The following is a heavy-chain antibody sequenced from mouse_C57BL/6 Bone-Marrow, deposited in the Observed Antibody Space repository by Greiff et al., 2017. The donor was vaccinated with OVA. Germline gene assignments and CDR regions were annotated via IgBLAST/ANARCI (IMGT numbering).Heavy chain of an antibody. CDR1: GYAFTNYL. D-gene: IGHD1-1*01. CDR3: ARSCCGTFDY. CDR2: INPGSGGT. Sequence: VQLQESGAELVRPGTSVKVSCKASGYAFTNYLIEWVKQRPGQGLEWIGVINPGSGGTNYNEKFKGKATLTADKSSSTAYMQLSSLTSEDSAVYFCARSCCGTFDYWGQGTTLTVSS. J-gene: IGHJ2*01. V-gene: IGHV1-54*01.